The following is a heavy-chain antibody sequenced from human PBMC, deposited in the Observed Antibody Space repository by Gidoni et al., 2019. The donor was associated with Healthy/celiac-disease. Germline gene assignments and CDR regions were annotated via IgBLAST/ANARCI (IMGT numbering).Heavy chain of an antibody. CDR1: GGTFSSYA. Sequence: QVQLVQSGAEVQKPGSSVKVSCKASGGTFSSYAISWVRQAPGQGLEWMGGIIPIFGTANYAQKFQGRVTITADKSTSTAYMELSSLRSEDTAVYYCAREDVVVPEPKRPGSSWGQGTLVTVSS. D-gene: IGHD2-2*01. V-gene: IGHV1-69*06. J-gene: IGHJ5*02. CDR2: IIPIFGTA. CDR3: AREDVVVPEPKRPGSS.